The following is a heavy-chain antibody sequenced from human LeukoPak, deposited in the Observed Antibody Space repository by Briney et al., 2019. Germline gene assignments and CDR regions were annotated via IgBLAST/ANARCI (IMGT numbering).Heavy chain of an antibody. V-gene: IGHV5-51*01. CDR2: IYPGDSDT. D-gene: IGHD3-22*01. CDR1: GYSFTSQW. CDR3: ARQLAYYDSSGYPEYYFDY. Sequence: GESLKISCXGSGYSFTSQWIGWVRQMAGKGLEWMGIIYPGDSDTRYSPSFQGQVIISADKSINTAYLQWSSLKASDTAVYYCARQLAYYDSSGYPEYYFDYWGQGTLVTVSS. J-gene: IGHJ4*02.